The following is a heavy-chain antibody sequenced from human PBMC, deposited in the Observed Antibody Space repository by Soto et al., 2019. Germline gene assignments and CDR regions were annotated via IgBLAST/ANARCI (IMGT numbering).Heavy chain of an antibody. J-gene: IGHJ4*02. CDR3: AREISRGYCSGGSCYSDDY. Sequence: SETLSLTCTVSGGSISSGDYYWSWIRQPPGKGLEWIGYIYYSGSTYYNPSLKSRVTISVDTSKNQFSLKLSSVTAADTAVYYCAREISRGYCSGGSCYSDDYWGQGTLVTVSS. CDR1: GGSISSGDYY. V-gene: IGHV4-30-4*01. CDR2: IYYSGST. D-gene: IGHD2-15*01.